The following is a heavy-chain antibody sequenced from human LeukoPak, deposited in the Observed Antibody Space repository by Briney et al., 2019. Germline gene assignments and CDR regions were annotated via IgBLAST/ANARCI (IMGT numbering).Heavy chain of an antibody. CDR2: IYYSGST. CDR3: ARVEIRYYDSSGYFDY. Sequence: PSETLSLTCTVSGGSISSYYWSWIRQPPGKGLEWIGYIYYSGSTYYNPSLKSRVTISVDTSKNQFSLKLSSVTAADTAVYYCARVEIRYYDSSGYFDYWGQGTLVTVSS. J-gene: IGHJ4*02. D-gene: IGHD3-22*01. CDR1: GGSISSYY. V-gene: IGHV4-59*08.